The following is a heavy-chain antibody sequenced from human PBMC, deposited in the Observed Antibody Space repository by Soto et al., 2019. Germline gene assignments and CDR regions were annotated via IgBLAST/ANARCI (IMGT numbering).Heavy chain of an antibody. D-gene: IGHD6-19*01. CDR1: GFTFSTYA. Sequence: EVQLLESGGGLVQPGGSLRLSCAASGFTFSTYAMNWVRQAPGKGLEWVSSVSGTGGTTYYADSVKGRFTISRDNSKNTLYLQMNSLRAEDTAVYYCAKPPAVARTNYDCCGMDVWGQGTTVTVSS. J-gene: IGHJ6*02. CDR3: AKPPAVARTNYDCCGMDV. CDR2: VSGTGGTT. V-gene: IGHV3-23*01.